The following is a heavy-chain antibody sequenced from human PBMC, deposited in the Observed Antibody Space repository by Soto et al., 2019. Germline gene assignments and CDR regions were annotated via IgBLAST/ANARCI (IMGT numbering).Heavy chain of an antibody. CDR1: GFTFDDYA. CDR3: AKDGGYCSGGSCYHGALDY. D-gene: IGHD2-15*01. CDR2: ISWNSGSI. J-gene: IGHJ4*02. V-gene: IGHV3-9*01. Sequence: EVQLVESGGGLVQPGRSLRLSCAASGFTFDDYAMHWVRQAPGKGLEWVSGISWNSGSIGYADSVKCRFTISRDNAKNSLYLQMNSLRAEDTALYYCAKDGGYCSGGSCYHGALDYWGQGTLVTVSS.